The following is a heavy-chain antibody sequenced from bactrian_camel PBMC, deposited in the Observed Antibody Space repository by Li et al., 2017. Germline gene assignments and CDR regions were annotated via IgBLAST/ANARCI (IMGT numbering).Heavy chain of an antibody. CDR1: GFSISDST. CDR2: LVSEETT. CDR3: ARHKYGYVSWEN. J-gene: IGHJ4*01. V-gene: IGHV3S10*01. D-gene: IGHD6*01. Sequence: VQLVESGGGLVQPGGSLRLSCAASGFSISDSTMSWVRQAPGKGLEWVSMLVSEETTYYADSMKDRFTISRDSAKNTLYLQLNSVKTEDTAMYYCARHKYGYVSWENWGQGTQVTVS.